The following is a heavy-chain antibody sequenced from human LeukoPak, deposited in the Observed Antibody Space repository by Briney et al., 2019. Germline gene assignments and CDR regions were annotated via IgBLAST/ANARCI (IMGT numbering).Heavy chain of an antibody. CDR2: NSGSRGST. V-gene: IGHV3-23*01. Sequence: GGSLRLSCAASGFTFSSYAMSWVRQAPGKGLEWVSANSGSRGSTYYADSVKGRFTISRDNSKNTLYLQMNSLRAEDTAVYYCAKASDYDSSGYYYEGKNYFDYWGQGTLVTVSS. CDR1: GFTFSSYA. J-gene: IGHJ4*02. D-gene: IGHD3-22*01. CDR3: AKASDYDSSGYYYEGKNYFDY.